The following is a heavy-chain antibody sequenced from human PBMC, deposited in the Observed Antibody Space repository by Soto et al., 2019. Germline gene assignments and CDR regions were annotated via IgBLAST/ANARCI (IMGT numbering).Heavy chain of an antibody. D-gene: IGHD2-2*01. CDR2: IWYDGSNK. CDR3: ARDRGIVVVPAEAAPGDNWFDP. CDR1: GFTFSSYG. Sequence: QVQLVESGGGVVQPGRSLRLSCAASGFTFSSYGMHWVRQAPGKGLEWVAVIWYDGSNKYYADSVKGRFTISRDNSKNTLYLQMNSLRAEDTAVYYCARDRGIVVVPAEAAPGDNWFDPWGQGTLVTVSS. J-gene: IGHJ5*02. V-gene: IGHV3-33*01.